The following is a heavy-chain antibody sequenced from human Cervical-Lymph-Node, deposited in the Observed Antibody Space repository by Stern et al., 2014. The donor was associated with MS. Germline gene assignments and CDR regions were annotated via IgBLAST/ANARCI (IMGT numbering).Heavy chain of an antibody. CDR3: ATDWEYCSGGSCYSVTLGY. V-gene: IGHV1-24*01. D-gene: IGHD2-15*01. CDR2: FDPEDGAT. CDR1: GYTLTELS. Sequence: VQLVQSGAEVKKPGASVKVSCKVSGYTLTELSMHWVRQAPGKGLEWMGGFDPEDGATIYAQKFQGRVTLTGDTSAHTAYMELSSLRSEDTAVYYCATDWEYCSGGSCYSVTLGYWGQGTLIPVSS. J-gene: IGHJ4*02.